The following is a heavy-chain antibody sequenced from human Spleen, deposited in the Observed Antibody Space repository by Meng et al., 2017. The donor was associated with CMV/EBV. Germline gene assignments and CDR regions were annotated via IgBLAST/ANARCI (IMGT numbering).Heavy chain of an antibody. Sequence: CTVSGGPISSGGYYWTWIRQHPGKGLEWIGYMYYRDSTYYNPSLRSRATISVDTSKNDLSLKLRSVTAADTAVYYCARGNIDYYFDYWGHGTLVTVSS. V-gene: IGHV4-31*03. CDR2: MYYRDST. J-gene: IGHJ4*01. CDR3: ARGNIDYYFDY. D-gene: IGHD2/OR15-2a*01. CDR1: GGPISSGGYY.